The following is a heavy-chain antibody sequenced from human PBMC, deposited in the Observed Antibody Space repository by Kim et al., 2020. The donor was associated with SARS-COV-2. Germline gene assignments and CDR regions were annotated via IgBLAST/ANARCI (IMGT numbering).Heavy chain of an antibody. CDR3: VKPGRYFDWLFAYFDY. V-gene: IGHV3-64D*09. CDR1: GFTFSSYA. J-gene: IGHJ4*02. D-gene: IGHD3-9*01. Sequence: GGSLRLSCSASGFTFSSYAMHWVRQAPGKGLEYVSAISSNGGSTYYADSVKGRFTISRDNSKNTLYLQMSSLRAEDTAVYYCVKPGRYFDWLFAYFDYWGQGTLVTVSS. CDR2: ISSNGGST.